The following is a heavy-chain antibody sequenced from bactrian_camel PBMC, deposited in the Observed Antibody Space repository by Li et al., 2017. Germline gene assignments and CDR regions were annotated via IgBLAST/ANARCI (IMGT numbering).Heavy chain of an antibody. J-gene: IGHJ6*01. CDR1: GFAFSNYY. D-gene: IGHD6*01. Sequence: HVQLVESGGSLVQPGGSLRLSCAASGFAFSNYYMYWVRQAPGKGLEWVSTINSGAITNYADSVKGQFTISRDNAKDTLYLQLDSLKTEDTAMYYCTKDRGRAVPAGSFDYWALGTQVTVS. V-gene: IGHV3S1*01. CDR2: INSGAIT. CDR3: TKDRGRAVPAGSFDY.